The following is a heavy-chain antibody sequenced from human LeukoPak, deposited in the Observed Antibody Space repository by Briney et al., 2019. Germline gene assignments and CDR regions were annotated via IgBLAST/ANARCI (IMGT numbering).Heavy chain of an antibody. V-gene: IGHV4-59*01. CDR1: GGSISSYY. CDR3: ASSRTAAGIWFDP. CDR2: IYYSGST. D-gene: IGHD6-13*01. J-gene: IGHJ5*02. Sequence: SETLSLTCIVSGGSISSYYWSWIRQPPGKGLEWIGYIYYSGSTNYNPSLKSRVTISVDTSKNQFSLKLSSVTAADTAVYYCASSRTAAGIWFDPWGQGALVTVSS.